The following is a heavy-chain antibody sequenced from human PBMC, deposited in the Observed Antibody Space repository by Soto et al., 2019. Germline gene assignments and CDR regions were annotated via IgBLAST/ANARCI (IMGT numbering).Heavy chain of an antibody. CDR2: VYYTGST. CDR3: VRTTREGAVAPHWFDR. V-gene: IGHV4-30-4*01. CDR1: GASIRSTDYY. J-gene: IGHJ5*02. D-gene: IGHD2-2*01. Sequence: SETLSLTCTVSGASIRSTDYYWSWIRQAPGKGLEWIGYVYYTGSTYYNPSLMSRLTISVDTSKNQFSLKLTSVTAAETAVYYCVRTTREGAVAPHWFDRWGQGTQVTVSS.